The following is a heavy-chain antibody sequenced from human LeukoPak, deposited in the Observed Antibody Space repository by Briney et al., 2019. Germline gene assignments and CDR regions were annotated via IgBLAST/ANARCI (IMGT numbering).Heavy chain of an antibody. CDR1: GFTFSNYD. CDR2: ITSSSRTI. V-gene: IGHV3-48*02. Sequence: PGGSLRLSCAASGFTFSNYDMNWVRQPPGKGLEWVSYITSSSRTINYADSVKGRFTVSRDNAKNSLFLQMDSLRDEDTAVCYCARPTTVALDYWGQGTLVTVSS. J-gene: IGHJ4*02. D-gene: IGHD4-23*01. CDR3: ARPTTVALDY.